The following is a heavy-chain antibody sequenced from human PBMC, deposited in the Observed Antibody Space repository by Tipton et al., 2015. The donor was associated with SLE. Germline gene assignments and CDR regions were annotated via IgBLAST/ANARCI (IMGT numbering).Heavy chain of an antibody. Sequence: LRLSCAVYGGSFSGYYWGWIRQPPGKGLEWIGEINHRGSTNYNPSLKSRVTISVDRSKKQFSLKLRSVTAADTAVYYCAGCGGGSCYAYWGRGTPVTVSS. CDR3: AGCGGGSCYAY. V-gene: IGHV4-34*01. CDR2: INHRGST. J-gene: IGHJ4*02. D-gene: IGHD2-15*01. CDR1: GGSFSGYY.